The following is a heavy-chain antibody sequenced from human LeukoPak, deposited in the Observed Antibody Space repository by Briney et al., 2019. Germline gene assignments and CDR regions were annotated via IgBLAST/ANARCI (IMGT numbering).Heavy chain of an antibody. D-gene: IGHD2-15*01. CDR1: GYTFTSYC. Sequence: GESLNFSRKVSGYTFTSYCIAWVGQMPGKGLRWMGIIYPGESGPTYRPSFQGKSTISVDMSIKTAYLQWSSLQASDTASYYCDMSRDRDPFQDDVFDIWGQGKMATVST. CDR2: IYPGESGP. CDR3: DMSRDRDPFQDDVFDI. V-gene: IGHV5-51*01. J-gene: IGHJ3*02.